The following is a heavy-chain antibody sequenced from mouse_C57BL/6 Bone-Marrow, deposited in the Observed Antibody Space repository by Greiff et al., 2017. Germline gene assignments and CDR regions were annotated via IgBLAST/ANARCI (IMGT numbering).Heavy chain of an antibody. D-gene: IGHD1-1*01. J-gene: IGHJ2*01. CDR2: INPSSGYT. V-gene: IGHV1-4*01. Sequence: VKLMESGAELARPGASVKMSCKASGYTFTSYTMHWVKQRPGQGLEWIGYINPSSGYTKYNQKFKDKATLTADKSSSTAYMQLSSLTSEDSAVYYCARDYYGSSYWGQGTTLTVSS. CDR1: GYTFTSYT. CDR3: ARDYYGSSY.